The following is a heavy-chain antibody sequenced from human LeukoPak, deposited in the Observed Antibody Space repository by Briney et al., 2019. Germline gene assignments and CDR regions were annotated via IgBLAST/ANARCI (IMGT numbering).Heavy chain of an antibody. J-gene: IGHJ4*02. CDR2: INPSGGST. CDR1: GYTFTSYY. D-gene: IGHD6-19*01. Sequence: GASVKVSCKASGYTFTSYYLHWVRQAPGQGLEWMGIINPSGGSTSYAQKFQGRVTMTRDTSTSTVYMELSSLRSEDTALYYCARGSQNIAVAATPFFDYWGQGTLVTVPS. CDR3: ARGSQNIAVAATPFFDY. V-gene: IGHV1-46*01.